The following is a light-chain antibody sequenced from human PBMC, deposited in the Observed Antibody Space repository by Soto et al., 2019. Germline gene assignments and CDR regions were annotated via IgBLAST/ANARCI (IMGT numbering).Light chain of an antibody. CDR1: QSITIW. CDR3: QQFHSFPIT. V-gene: IGKV1-5*01. Sequence: DIQMTQSPSTLSASAGDRVTITCRASQSITIWSAWYQQKPGKAPNLLIYDASTLESGVPSRFSGSGSGTEFTLTISSLQPADFATYYCQQFHSFPITFGQGTRLEIK. J-gene: IGKJ5*01. CDR2: DAS.